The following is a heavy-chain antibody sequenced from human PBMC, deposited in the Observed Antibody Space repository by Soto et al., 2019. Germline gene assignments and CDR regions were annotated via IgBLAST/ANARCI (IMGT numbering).Heavy chain of an antibody. CDR1: GYTFTSYD. J-gene: IGHJ4*02. CDR2: MNPNSGNT. Sequence: QVQLVQSGAEVKKPGASVKVSCKASGYTFTSYDINWVRQATGQGLEWMGWMNPNSGNTGYAQKFQGRVTMTRNTSINTAYMELSSLRSEDTAVSYCARVNDWLGAMDSWGQGTLVTVSS. D-gene: IGHD3-9*01. V-gene: IGHV1-8*01. CDR3: ARVNDWLGAMDS.